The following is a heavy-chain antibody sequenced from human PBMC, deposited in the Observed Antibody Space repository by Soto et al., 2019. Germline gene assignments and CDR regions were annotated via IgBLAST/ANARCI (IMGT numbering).Heavy chain of an antibody. Sequence: QITLKESGPTLVKPTQTLTLTCSISGFSPSTSGVGVGWIRQPPGKALEWLAFIYWDDVQRYNPSLATRLTITMDNFRSQVVHTVTNMDPVDTATYYSAHSPCTGGTCYLFDYWGQGTLVTVSS. V-gene: IGHV2-5*02. D-gene: IGHD2-15*01. CDR1: GFSPSTSGVG. J-gene: IGHJ4*02. CDR3: AHSPCTGGTCYLFDY. CDR2: IYWDDVQ.